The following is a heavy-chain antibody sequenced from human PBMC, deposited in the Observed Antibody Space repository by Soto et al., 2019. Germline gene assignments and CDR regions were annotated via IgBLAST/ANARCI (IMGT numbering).Heavy chain of an antibody. D-gene: IGHD6-19*01. CDR1: GFTFSNYA. CDR3: AKTSSAWYNFDP. V-gene: IGHV3-23*01. CDR2: ISGGGGTT. J-gene: IGHJ5*02. Sequence: PGGSLRLSCAASGFTFSNYAMNWVRQAPGKGLEWVSTISGGGGTTYYADSVKGRFTISRDNSKNTLCLQMDSLRAGDTAIYYCAKTSSAWYNFDPWGQGTLVTVSS.